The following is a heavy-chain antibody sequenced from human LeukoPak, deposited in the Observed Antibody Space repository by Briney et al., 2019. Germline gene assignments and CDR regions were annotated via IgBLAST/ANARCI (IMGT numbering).Heavy chain of an antibody. CDR1: GYTFTGYY. D-gene: IGHD2-8*01. CDR2: INPNSGGT. V-gene: IGHV1-2*02. J-gene: IGHJ6*03. Sequence: ASVKVSCKASGYTFTGYYMHWVRQAPGQGLEWMGWINPNSGGTNYAQKFQGRVTMTRGTSISTAYMALSRLRSDDTAVYYCSRGAPVICTNGVFRGYYYYYMDVWGKGTTVTVSS. CDR3: SRGAPVICTNGVFRGYYYYYMDV.